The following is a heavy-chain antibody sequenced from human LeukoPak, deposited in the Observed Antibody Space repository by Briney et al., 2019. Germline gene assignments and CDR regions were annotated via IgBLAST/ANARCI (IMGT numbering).Heavy chain of an antibody. J-gene: IGHJ3*02. V-gene: IGHV3-21*01. Sequence: GGTLRLSCAASGFTFSSYSMNWVRQAPGKGLEWVSSISSSSSYIYYADSVKGRFTISRDNAKNSLYLQMNSLRAEDTAVYYCAREVEGAFDIWGQGTMVTVSS. D-gene: IGHD2-15*01. CDR1: GFTFSSYS. CDR3: AREVEGAFDI. CDR2: ISSSSSYI.